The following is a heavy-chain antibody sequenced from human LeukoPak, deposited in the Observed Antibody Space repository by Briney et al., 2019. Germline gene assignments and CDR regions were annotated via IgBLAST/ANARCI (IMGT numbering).Heavy chain of an antibody. CDR1: GFTFSSYG. CDR2: IRYDGSNK. V-gene: IGHV3-30*02. CDR3: AKDHERWLQLYYFDS. J-gene: IGHJ4*02. Sequence: PGGSLRLSCAASGFTFSSYGMHWVRQAPGKGLEWVAFIRYDGSNKYYADSVKGRFTISRDNSKNTLYLQMNSLRAEDTAVYYCAKDHERWLQLYYFDSWGQGTLVTVSS. D-gene: IGHD5-24*01.